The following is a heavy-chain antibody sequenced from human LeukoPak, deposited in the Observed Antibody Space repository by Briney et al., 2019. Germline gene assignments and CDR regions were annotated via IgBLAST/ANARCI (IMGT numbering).Heavy chain of an antibody. CDR1: GFTFSSYA. CDR3: AKYGGYCSSTSWSVCFEDYYYMDV. CDR2: ISGSGGST. J-gene: IGHJ6*03. Sequence: GGSLRLSCAASGFTFSSYAMSWVRQAPGKGLEWVSAISGSGGSTYYADSVKGRFTISRDNSKNTLYLQMNSLRAEDTAVYYCAKYGGYCSSTSWSVCFEDYYYMDVWGKGTTVTVSS. D-gene: IGHD2-2*01. V-gene: IGHV3-23*01.